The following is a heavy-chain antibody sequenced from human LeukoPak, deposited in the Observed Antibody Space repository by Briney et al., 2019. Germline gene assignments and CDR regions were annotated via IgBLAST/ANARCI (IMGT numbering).Heavy chain of an antibody. CDR3: ARYCPTSCNAGDTFDI. CDR2: LNPNSGGT. CDR1: VYTFTDYY. Sequence: ALVKVSCKASVYTFTDYYLHWVRQAPGQGLEWMGCLNPNSGGTNFAQNFQGRVTMTRDTSITTAYMELSTLRSDDTAVYYCARYCPTSCNAGDTFDIWGQGTVVTVSS. D-gene: IGHD2/OR15-2a*01. J-gene: IGHJ3*02. V-gene: IGHV1-2*02.